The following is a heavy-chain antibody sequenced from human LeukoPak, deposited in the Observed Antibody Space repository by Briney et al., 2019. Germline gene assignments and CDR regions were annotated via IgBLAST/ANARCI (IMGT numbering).Heavy chain of an antibody. CDR1: GGTFSSYS. Sequence: SCKASGGTFSSYSMNWVRQAPGKGLEWVSSISSSSSYIYYADSVKGRFTISRDNAKNSLYLQMNSLRAEDTAVYYCARDLRHWFDPWGQGTLVTVSS. CDR2: ISSSSSYI. CDR3: ARDLRHWFDP. J-gene: IGHJ5*02. D-gene: IGHD5/OR15-5a*01. V-gene: IGHV3-21*01.